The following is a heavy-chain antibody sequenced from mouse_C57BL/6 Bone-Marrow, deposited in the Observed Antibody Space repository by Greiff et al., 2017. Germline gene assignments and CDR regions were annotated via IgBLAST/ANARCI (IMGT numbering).Heavy chain of an antibody. J-gene: IGHJ2*01. D-gene: IGHD2-14*01. CDR1: GFTFSSYG. CDR3: ARREGRQTFDY. V-gene: IGHV5-6*01. Sequence: EVQGVESGGDLVKPGGSLKLSCAASGFTFSSYGMSWVRQTPDKRLEWVATISSGGSYTYYPDSVTGRFTISRDNAKNTLYLQMSRLKSEDTAMYYCARREGRQTFDYWGQGTTLTVSS. CDR2: ISSGGSYT.